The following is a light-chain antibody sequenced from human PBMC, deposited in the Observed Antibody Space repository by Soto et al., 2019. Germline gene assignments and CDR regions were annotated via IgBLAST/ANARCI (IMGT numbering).Light chain of an antibody. J-gene: IGLJ2*01. CDR3: QSYDSSLSGVV. Sequence: QTVVTQPPSVSGAPGQRITISCTGSSSNIGAGYDVHWYQQLPGTAPTLLIYANTNRPSGVPGRVSGSKSGTSASLAITGLQAEDEADYYCQSYDSSLSGVVFGGGTKLTVL. CDR2: ANT. V-gene: IGLV1-40*01. CDR1: SSNIGAGYD.